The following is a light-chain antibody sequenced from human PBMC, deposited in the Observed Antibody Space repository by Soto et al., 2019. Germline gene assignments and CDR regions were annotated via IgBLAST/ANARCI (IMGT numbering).Light chain of an antibody. CDR1: SSNIGAGYD. J-gene: IGLJ2*01. CDR3: QSYDSSLSGVV. CDR2: GNS. V-gene: IGLV1-40*01. Sequence: QAVVTQPPSVSGAPGQRVTISCTGSSSNIGAGYDVHWYQQLPGTAPKLLIYGNSNRPSGVPDRFSGSKSGTSPSLAITGLQAVDEADYYCQSYDSSLSGVVFGGVTKLTVL.